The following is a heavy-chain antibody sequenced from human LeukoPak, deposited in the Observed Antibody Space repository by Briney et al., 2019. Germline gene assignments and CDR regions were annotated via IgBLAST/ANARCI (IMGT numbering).Heavy chain of an antibody. CDR1: GGTFSSYA. Sequence: SVKVSCEASGGTFSSYAISWVRQAPGQGLEWMGGIIPIFGTANYAQKFQGGVTITADESTSTAYMELSSLRSEDTAVYYCARKDAVAGTPDYYYGMDVWGQGTTVTVSS. D-gene: IGHD6-19*01. CDR3: ARKDAVAGTPDYYYGMDV. V-gene: IGHV1-69*13. J-gene: IGHJ6*02. CDR2: IIPIFGTA.